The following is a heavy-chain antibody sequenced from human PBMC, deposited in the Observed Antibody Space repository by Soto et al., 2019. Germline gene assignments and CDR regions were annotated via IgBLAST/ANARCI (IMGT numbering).Heavy chain of an antibody. D-gene: IGHD4-17*01. CDR1: GGSISSGGYY. V-gene: IGHV4-31*03. J-gene: IGHJ4*02. Sequence: QVQLQESGPGLVKPSQTLSLTCTVSGGSISSGGYYCNWIRQLPGKGLEWIGYIYYSGNTHYNPSLKSRVTISVDPSKNQFSLKLASVTAADTAVYYCARTHGDYVALLSYWGQGTLVTVSS. CDR2: IYYSGNT. CDR3: ARTHGDYVALLSY.